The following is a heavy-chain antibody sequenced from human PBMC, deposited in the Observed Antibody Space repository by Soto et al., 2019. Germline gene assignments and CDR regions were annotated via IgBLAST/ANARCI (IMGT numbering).Heavy chain of an antibody. CDR3: SDGYVFDY. D-gene: IGHD5-18*01. V-gene: IGHV3-49*03. Sequence: GGSLRLSCTASGFTFGDYARSWFRQAPGKGLEWVGFIRSKAYGGTTEYAASVKGRFTISRDDSKSIAYLQMNSLKTEDKAVYYCSDGYVFDYWGQGTLVTVSS. J-gene: IGHJ4*02. CDR2: IRSKAYGGTT. CDR1: GFTFGDYA.